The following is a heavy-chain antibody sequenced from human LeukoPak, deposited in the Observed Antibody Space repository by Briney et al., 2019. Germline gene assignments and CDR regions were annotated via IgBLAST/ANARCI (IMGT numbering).Heavy chain of an antibody. CDR1: GYTFTGYY. V-gene: IGHV1-2*02. Sequence: ASVTVSCKASGYTFTGYYMHWVRPAPGQRLEWMGWINPNSGGTNYAHKFQGRVTMTRDTSISTAYMELSRLRSDDTAVYYCARERVSGSLSYWGQGTLVTVSS. CDR3: ARERVSGSLSY. CDR2: INPNSGGT. J-gene: IGHJ4*02. D-gene: IGHD1-26*01.